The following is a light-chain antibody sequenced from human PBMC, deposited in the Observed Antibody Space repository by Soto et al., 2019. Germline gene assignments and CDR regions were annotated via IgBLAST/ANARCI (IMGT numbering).Light chain of an antibody. CDR3: AAWDDSLSGPV. Sequence: QSVLTQPPSASGTPGQRVTISCSGSSSNLGSNYVYWYQQLPGTAPKLLIYRNNQRPSGVPDRFSGSKSGNSASLAISGLRSEDEADYYCAAWDDSLSGPVFGGGTKLTVL. V-gene: IGLV1-47*01. CDR2: RNN. CDR1: SSNLGSNY. J-gene: IGLJ2*01.